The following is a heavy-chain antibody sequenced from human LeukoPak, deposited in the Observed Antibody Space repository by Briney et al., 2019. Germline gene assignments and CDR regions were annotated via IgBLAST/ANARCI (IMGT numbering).Heavy chain of an antibody. CDR3: ARSILDGSGSYYMAY. J-gene: IGHJ4*02. D-gene: IGHD3-10*01. CDR2: ISGSAVNT. CDR1: GFSFSNYP. V-gene: IGHV3-23*01. Sequence: GGSLRLSCAASGFSFSNYPMTWVRQAPGKGLEWVSGISGSAVNTYYADSVKGRFTISRDNSKSTLYLQMNSLRAEDTAVYYCARSILDGSGSYYMAYWGQGTLVTVSS.